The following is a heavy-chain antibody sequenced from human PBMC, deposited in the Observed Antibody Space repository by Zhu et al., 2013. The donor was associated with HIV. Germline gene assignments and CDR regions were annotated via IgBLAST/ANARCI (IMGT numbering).Heavy chain of an antibody. CDR3: ARDDQYYFDY. J-gene: IGHJ4*02. CDR2: ISYDGSNK. Sequence: QVQLVESGGGVVQPGRSLRLSCAASGFTFSSYAMHWVRQAPGKGLEWVAVISYDGSNKDYADSVKGRFTISRDNSKNTLYLQMNSLRAEDTAVYYCARDDQYYFDYWGQGTLVHRLL. D-gene: IGHD2-2*01. CDR1: GFTFSSYA. V-gene: IGHV3-30-3*01.